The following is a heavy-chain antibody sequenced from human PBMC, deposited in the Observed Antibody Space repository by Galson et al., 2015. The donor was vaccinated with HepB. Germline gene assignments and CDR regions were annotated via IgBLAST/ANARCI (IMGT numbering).Heavy chain of an antibody. CDR1: GFTFNSYA. D-gene: IGHD5-12*01. V-gene: IGHV3-30*04. Sequence: SLRLSCAASGFTFNSYAMHWVRQAPDKGLQWVAVITYDGTNKFYARSVKGRFTISRDNSGNTLFLHMNSLRPEDTALYYCVKGGGYSAIRGRGGFDSWGQGALVTVSS. CDR3: VKGGGYSAIRGRGGFDS. J-gene: IGHJ4*02. CDR2: ITYDGTNK.